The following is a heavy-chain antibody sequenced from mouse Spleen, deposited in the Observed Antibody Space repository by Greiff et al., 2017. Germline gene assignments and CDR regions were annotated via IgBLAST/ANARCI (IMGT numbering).Heavy chain of an antibody. D-gene: IGHD4-1*01. V-gene: IGHV1S126*01. J-gene: IGHJ2*01. CDR3: ARVDWDGY. CDR2: IDPSDSET. CDR1: GYSFTSYW. Sequence: QVQLQQSGPQLVRPGASVKISCKASGYSFTSYWMHWVKQRPGQGLEWIGMIDPSDSETRLNQKFKDKATLTVDKSSSTAYMQLSSPTSEDSAVYYCARVDWDGYWGQGTTLTVSS.